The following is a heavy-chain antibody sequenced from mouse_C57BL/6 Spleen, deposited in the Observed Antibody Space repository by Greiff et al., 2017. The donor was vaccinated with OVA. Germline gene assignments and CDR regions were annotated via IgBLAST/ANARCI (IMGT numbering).Heavy chain of an antibody. CDR3: ARWGRRDGYCDY. J-gene: IGHJ2*01. CDR2: MYPGDGDT. V-gene: IGHV1-82*01. CDR1: GYAFSSSW. Sequence: VKLMESGPELVKPGASVKISCKASGYAFSSSWMNWVKQRPGKGLEWIGRMYPGDGDTNYNGKFKGKATLTADKSSSTAYMQLSSLTSEDSAVYFCARWGRRDGYCDYWGQGTTLTVSS. D-gene: IGHD2-12*01.